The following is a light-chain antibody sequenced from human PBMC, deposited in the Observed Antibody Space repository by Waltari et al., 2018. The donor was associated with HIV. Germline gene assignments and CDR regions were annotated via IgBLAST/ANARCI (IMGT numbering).Light chain of an antibody. J-gene: IGLJ3*02. V-gene: IGLV1-47*01. CDR1: SSHLGSNF. CDR3: AAWDDSLREV. CDR2: RNN. Sequence: QSVLTQPPSASGTPGHSVTISCSGSSSHLGSNFVYWYQQLPGAAPKLLIYRNNQRPSGVPDRFSGSKSGTSASLAISGLRSEDEADYYCAAWDDSLREVFGGGTKLTVL.